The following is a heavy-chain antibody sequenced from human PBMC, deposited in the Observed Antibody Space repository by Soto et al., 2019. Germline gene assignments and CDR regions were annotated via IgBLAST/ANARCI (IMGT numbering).Heavy chain of an antibody. Sequence: PSETLSLTCTVSGGSISSYYWSWIRQPPGKGLEWIGYIYYSGSTNYNPSLKSRVTISVDTSKNQFSLKLSSVTAADTAVYYCARGASGVPPYYYYGMDVWGQGTTVTVSS. CDR1: GGSISSYY. D-gene: IGHD3-10*01. J-gene: IGHJ6*02. V-gene: IGHV4-59*12. CDR2: IYYSGST. CDR3: ARGASGVPPYYYYGMDV.